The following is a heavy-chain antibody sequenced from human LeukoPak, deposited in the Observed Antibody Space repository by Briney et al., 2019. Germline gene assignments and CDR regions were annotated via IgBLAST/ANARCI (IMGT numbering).Heavy chain of an antibody. CDR2: INHSGST. J-gene: IGHJ4*02. CDR1: GGSFSGYY. Sequence: SETLSLPCAVYGGSFSGYYWSWIRQPPGKGLEWIGEINHSGSTNYNPSLKSRVTISVDTSKNQFSLKLSSVTAADTAVYYCARVGLSDYWGQGTLVTVSS. D-gene: IGHD2-8*01. V-gene: IGHV4-34*01. CDR3: ARVGLSDY.